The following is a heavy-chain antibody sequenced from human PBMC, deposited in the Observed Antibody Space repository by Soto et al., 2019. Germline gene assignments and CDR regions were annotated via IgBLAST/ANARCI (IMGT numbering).Heavy chain of an antibody. CDR2: IYYSGST. V-gene: IGHV4-59*01. CDR1: GGSISSYY. J-gene: IGHJ4*02. D-gene: IGHD4-17*01. CDR3: ASGRNYGDYLDY. Sequence: SETLSLTCTVSGGSISSYYWSWILQPPGKGLEWIGYIYYSGSTNYNPSLKSRVTISVDTSKNQFSLKLSSVTAADTAVYYCASGRNYGDYLDYWGQGTLVTVSS.